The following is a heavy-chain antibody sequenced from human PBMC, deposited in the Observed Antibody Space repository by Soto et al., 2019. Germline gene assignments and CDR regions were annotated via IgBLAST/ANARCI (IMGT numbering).Heavy chain of an antibody. CDR1: GFTFSSYW. V-gene: IGHV3-74*01. CDR3: ARDFSMVVVAPGY. D-gene: IGHD3-22*01. CDR2: INSDGSST. J-gene: IGHJ4*02. Sequence: GGSLRLSCAASGFTFSSYWMHWVRQAPGKGLVWVSRINSDGSSTSYADSVKGRFTITSDTSASTAYMELTSLRSEDTAVYYCARDFSMVVVAPGYWGQGTLVTRLL.